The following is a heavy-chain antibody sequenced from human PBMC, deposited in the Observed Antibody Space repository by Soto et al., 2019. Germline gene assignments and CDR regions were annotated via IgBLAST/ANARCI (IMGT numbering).Heavy chain of an antibody. D-gene: IGHD4-17*01. CDR1: GGSISSGGYY. V-gene: IGHV4-31*03. CDR3: ARDKGNKQHDYSAYLTRYFDL. Sequence: QVQLQESGPGLVKPSQTLSLTCTVSGGSISSGGYYWSWIRQHPGKGLEWIGYIYYSGSTYYNPSLKSRVTISVDTSKNQFSLKLSSVTAADTAVYYCARDKGNKQHDYSAYLTRYFDLWGRGTLVTVSS. CDR2: IYYSGST. J-gene: IGHJ2*01.